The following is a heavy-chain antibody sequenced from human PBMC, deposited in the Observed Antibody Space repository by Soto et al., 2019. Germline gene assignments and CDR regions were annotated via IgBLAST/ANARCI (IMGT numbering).Heavy chain of an antibody. CDR1: GFTFSSYG. V-gene: IGHV3-33*01. CDR3: ARDRYYGSGSYYNAPGYFDY. D-gene: IGHD3-10*01. Sequence: QVQLVESGGGVVQPGRSLRLSCAASGFTFSSYGMHWVRQAPGKGLERVAVIWYDGSNKYYADSVKGRFTISRDNSKNTLYLQMNSLRAEDTAVYYCARDRYYGSGSYYNAPGYFDYWGQGTLVTVSS. CDR2: IWYDGSNK. J-gene: IGHJ4*02.